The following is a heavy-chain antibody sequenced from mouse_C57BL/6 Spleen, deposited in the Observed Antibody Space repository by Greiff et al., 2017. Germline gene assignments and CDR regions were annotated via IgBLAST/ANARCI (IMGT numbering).Heavy chain of an antibody. Sequence: QVQLQQSGPELVKPGASVKISCKASGYAFSSSWMNWVKQRPGKGLEWIGRIYPGDGDTNYNGKFKGKATLTADKSSSTAYMQLSSLTSEDSAVYFCAPGGYGSSYWYFDVWGTGTTVTVSS. J-gene: IGHJ1*03. CDR2: IYPGDGDT. V-gene: IGHV1-82*01. CDR1: GYAFSSSW. CDR3: APGGYGSSYWYFDV. D-gene: IGHD1-1*01.